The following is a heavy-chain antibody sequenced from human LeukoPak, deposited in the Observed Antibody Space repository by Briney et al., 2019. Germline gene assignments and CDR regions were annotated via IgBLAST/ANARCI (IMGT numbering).Heavy chain of an antibody. V-gene: IGHV4-30-4*01. CDR3: ARAYSSGWHYYFDY. CDR1: GGSISSGDYY. Sequence: PSETLSLTCTVSGGSISSGDYYWSWIRQPPGKGLEWIGYIYYSGSTYYNPSLKSRVTISVDTSKNQFSLKLSSVTAADTAVYYCARAYSSGWHYYFDYWGQGTLVTVSS. CDR2: IYYSGST. J-gene: IGHJ4*02. D-gene: IGHD6-19*01.